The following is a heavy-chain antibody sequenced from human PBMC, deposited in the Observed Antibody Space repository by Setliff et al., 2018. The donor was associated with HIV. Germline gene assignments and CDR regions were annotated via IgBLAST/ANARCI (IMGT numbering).Heavy chain of an antibody. CDR2: IIPILGIA. CDR3: ARGNYGDSDGDNWFDP. V-gene: IGHV1-69*10. CDR1: GGTFSSYA. Sequence: SVKVSCKASGGTFSSYAISWVRQAPGQGLELMGGIIPILGIANYAQKSQGRVTITTDESTSTAYMELSSLRSEDTAVYYWARGNYGDSDGDNWFDPWGQGTLVTVSS. D-gene: IGHD4-17*01. J-gene: IGHJ5*02.